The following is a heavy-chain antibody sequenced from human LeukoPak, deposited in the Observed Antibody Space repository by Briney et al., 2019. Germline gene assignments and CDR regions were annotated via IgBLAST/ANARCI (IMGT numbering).Heavy chain of an antibody. CDR1: GYTFTSYG. CDR2: IGAYNGNT. J-gene: IGHJ4*02. D-gene: IGHD2-2*01. Sequence: ASVKVSCKASGYTFTSYGISWVRQAPGQGLEWMGWIGAYNGNTNYAQKLQGRVTMTTDTSTSTAYMELRSLRSDDTAVYYCARDPNPYCSNTSCYGEGYFDYWGQGTLVTVSS. CDR3: ARDPNPYCSNTSCYGEGYFDY. V-gene: IGHV1-18*01.